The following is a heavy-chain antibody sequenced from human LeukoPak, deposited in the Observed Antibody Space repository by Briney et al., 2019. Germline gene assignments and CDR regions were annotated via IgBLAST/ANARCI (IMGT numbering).Heavy chain of an antibody. CDR3: AREVVVTRFDY. V-gene: IGHV7-4-1*02. D-gene: IGHD3-22*01. J-gene: IGHJ4*02. CDR1: GYTFTSYD. CDR2: INTNTGNP. Sequence: ASVKVSCKASGYTFTSYDINWVRQAPGQGLEWMGWINTNTGNPTYAQGFTGRFVFSLDTSVSTAYLQISSLKAEDTAVYYCAREVVVTRFDYWGQGTLVTVSS.